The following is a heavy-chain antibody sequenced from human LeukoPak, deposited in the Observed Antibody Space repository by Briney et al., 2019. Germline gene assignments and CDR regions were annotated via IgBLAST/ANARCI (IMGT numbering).Heavy chain of an antibody. J-gene: IGHJ4*02. CDR2: MNPKRGDT. CDR3: ARNKEGKSLDY. CDR1: GYTFTDYY. Sequence: ASVKVSCKASGYTFTDYYIHWVRQAPGQGLEWMEWMNPKRGDTSYAQKFQGRVTMTRDTSISTAYMELSTLRFDDTAVYYCARNKEGKSLDYWGQGTLVTVSS. V-gene: IGHV1-2*02.